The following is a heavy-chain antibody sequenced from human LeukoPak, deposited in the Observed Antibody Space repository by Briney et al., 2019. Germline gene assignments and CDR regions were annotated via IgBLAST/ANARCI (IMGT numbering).Heavy chain of an antibody. V-gene: IGHV3-30-3*01. CDR2: ISYDGTNK. J-gene: IGHJ4*02. CDR1: GFIFSNHA. CDR3: ARDRSSSWYGGGVFDS. Sequence: GGSLRLSCTASGFIFSNHAMHWVRQAPGKGLEWLALISYDGTNKYYADSVKGRFTISRDNSKNTLDLQMSSLRAEDTAVYYCARDRSSSWYGGGVFDSWGQGTLVTVSS. D-gene: IGHD6-13*01.